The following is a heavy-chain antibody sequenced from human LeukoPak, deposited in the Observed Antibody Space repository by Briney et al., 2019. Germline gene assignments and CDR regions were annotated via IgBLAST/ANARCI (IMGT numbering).Heavy chain of an antibody. V-gene: IGHV1-8*01. CDR3: ARGLRPYYYDSSGYYYRY. D-gene: IGHD3-22*01. J-gene: IGHJ4*02. Sequence: ASVKVSCKASGYTFTSYDINWVRQATGQGLEWMGWMNPNSGNTGYAQKFQGRVAMTRNTSISTAYMELSSLRSEDTAVYYCARGLRPYYYDSSGYYYRYWGQGTLVTVSS. CDR2: MNPNSGNT. CDR1: GYTFTSYD.